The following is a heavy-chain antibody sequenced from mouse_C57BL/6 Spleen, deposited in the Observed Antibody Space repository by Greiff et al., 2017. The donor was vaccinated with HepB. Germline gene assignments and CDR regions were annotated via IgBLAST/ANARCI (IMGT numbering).Heavy chain of an antibody. D-gene: IGHD3-3*01. CDR3: ARGGTWGYFDV. J-gene: IGHJ1*03. CDR2: ISYDGSN. Sequence: EVKLMESGPGLVKPSQSLSLTCSVTGYSITSGYYWNWIRQFPGNKLEWKGYISYDGSNNYNPSLKNRISITRDTSKNQLFLKLNSVTTEETATYYCARGGTWGYFDVWGTGTTVTVSS. CDR1: GYSITSGYY. V-gene: IGHV3-6*01.